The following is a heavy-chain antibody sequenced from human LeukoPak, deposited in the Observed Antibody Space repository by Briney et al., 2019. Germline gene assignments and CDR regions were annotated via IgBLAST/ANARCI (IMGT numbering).Heavy chain of an antibody. CDR2: IYTSGST. V-gene: IGHV4-4*07. Sequence: SETLSLTCRVSGGSISSYYWSWLRQPAGKGLEWIGRIYTSGSTNYNPSLTSRVTMSVDTSKNQFSLKLSSVTAADTAVYYCARAIVGATLFDYWGQGTLVTVSS. D-gene: IGHD1-26*01. J-gene: IGHJ4*02. CDR3: ARAIVGATLFDY. CDR1: GGSISSYY.